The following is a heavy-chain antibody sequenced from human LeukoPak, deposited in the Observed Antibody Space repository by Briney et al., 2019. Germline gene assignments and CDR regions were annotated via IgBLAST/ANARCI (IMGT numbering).Heavy chain of an antibody. V-gene: IGHV3-53*01. D-gene: IGHD1-20*01. CDR3: ARGAITGTDAFDI. Sequence: QPGGSLRLSCAASGFSVSGNYMNWVRQAPGRGLEWVSIIYTAETTNYAGSVKGRFIISRDSSKNTLYLQMNRLRVDDTAAYYCARGAITGTDAFDIWGQGTMVTVSS. J-gene: IGHJ3*02. CDR1: GFSVSGNY. CDR2: IYTAETT.